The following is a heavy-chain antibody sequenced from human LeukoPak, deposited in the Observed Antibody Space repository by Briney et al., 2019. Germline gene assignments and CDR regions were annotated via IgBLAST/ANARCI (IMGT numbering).Heavy chain of an antibody. Sequence: SETLSLTCTFSVGSISSGSYYWGWIRRPPGKGLEGIGSIYYSGSTYYNPSLKSRVTISVDTSKNQFSLKLSSVTAADTAVYYCARHEVITTDHFDYWGQGTLVTVSS. V-gene: IGHV4-39*01. D-gene: IGHD3-22*01. CDR2: IYYSGST. CDR3: ARHEVITTDHFDY. CDR1: VGSISSGSYY. J-gene: IGHJ4*02.